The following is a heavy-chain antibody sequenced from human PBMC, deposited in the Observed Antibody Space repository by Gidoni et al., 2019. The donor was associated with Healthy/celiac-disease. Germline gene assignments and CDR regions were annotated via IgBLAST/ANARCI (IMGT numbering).Heavy chain of an antibody. CDR2: ISGSGGST. CDR1: GFTFSRYA. D-gene: IGHD3-16*02. J-gene: IGHJ4*02. Sequence: EVQLLESGGGLVQPGGSLRLSCAASGFTFSRYAMSWVRQAPGKGLEWVSAISGSGGSTYYADSVKGRFTISRDNSKNTLYLQMNSLRAEDTAVYYCAKGHPVPYDYVWGSYRYPFDYWGQGTLVTVSS. CDR3: AKGHPVPYDYVWGSYRYPFDY. V-gene: IGHV3-23*01.